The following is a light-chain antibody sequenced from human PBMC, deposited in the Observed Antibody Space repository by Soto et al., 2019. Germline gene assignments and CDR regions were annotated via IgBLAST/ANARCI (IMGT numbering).Light chain of an antibody. J-gene: IGKJ1*01. Sequence: DIQMTQSPSTLSGSVGDRVTITCRASQTISSWLAWYQQKPGKAPKLLIYKASTLKSGVPSRFSGSGSGTEFTLTISSLQPDDFATYYCQQYNTLFGQGTKVDIK. CDR2: KAS. CDR1: QTISSW. CDR3: QQYNTL. V-gene: IGKV1-5*03.